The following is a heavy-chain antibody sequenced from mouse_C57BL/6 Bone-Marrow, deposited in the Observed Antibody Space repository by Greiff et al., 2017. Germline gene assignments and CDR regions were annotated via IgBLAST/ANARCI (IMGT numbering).Heavy chain of an antibody. J-gene: IGHJ3*01. CDR2: IWSGGST. Sequence: QVQLKESGPGLVQPSQSLSITCTVSGFSLPSYGVHWVRQSPGKGLEWLGVIWSGGSTDYTAAFISRLSISKDNSKRQVFFKMNSLQADDTAIYYCARIYYGNYGTDWGQGTLVTVSA. CDR1: GFSLPSYG. D-gene: IGHD2-1*01. V-gene: IGHV2-2*01. CDR3: ARIYYGNYGTD.